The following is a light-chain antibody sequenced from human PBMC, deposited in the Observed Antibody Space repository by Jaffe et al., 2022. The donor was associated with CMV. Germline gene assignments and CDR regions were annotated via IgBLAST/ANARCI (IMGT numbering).Light chain of an antibody. CDR1: QSVSRGY. CDR2: DTS. CDR3: QQPGA. J-gene: IGKJ1*01. V-gene: IGKV3-20*01. Sequence: VLTQSPGTLSLSPGERATLSCRASQSVSRGYLAWYQQKPGQAPRLLMHDTSKRATGIPARFSGDGSGTDFTLTISGLEPEDFGVYYCQQPGAFGQGTKVEVK.